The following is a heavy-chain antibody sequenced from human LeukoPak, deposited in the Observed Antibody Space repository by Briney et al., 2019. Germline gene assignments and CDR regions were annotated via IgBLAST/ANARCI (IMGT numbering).Heavy chain of an antibody. Sequence: PSQTLSLTCTVSGGSISSGSYYWSWIRQPAGKGLEWIGRIYTSGSTNYNPSLKSRVTISVDTSKNQFSLKLSSVTAADTAVYYCAREGSGYDHWGQGTLVTVSS. V-gene: IGHV4-61*02. D-gene: IGHD5-12*01. J-gene: IGHJ5*02. CDR1: GGSISSGSYY. CDR2: IYTSGST. CDR3: AREGSGYDH.